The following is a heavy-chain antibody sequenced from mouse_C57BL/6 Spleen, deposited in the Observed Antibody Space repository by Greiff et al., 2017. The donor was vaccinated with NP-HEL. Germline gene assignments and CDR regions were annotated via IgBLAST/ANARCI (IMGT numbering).Heavy chain of an antibody. V-gene: IGHV2-5*01. Sequence: VMLVESGPGLVQPSQSLSITCTVSGFSLTSYGVHWVRQSPGKGLEWLGVIWRGGSTDYNAAFMSRLSITKDNSKSQVFFKMNSLQADDTAIYYCAKNGDYYGSSPYFDDWGQGTTLTVSS. J-gene: IGHJ2*01. CDR3: AKNGDYYGSSPYFDD. CDR1: GFSLTSYG. D-gene: IGHD1-1*01. CDR2: IWRGGST.